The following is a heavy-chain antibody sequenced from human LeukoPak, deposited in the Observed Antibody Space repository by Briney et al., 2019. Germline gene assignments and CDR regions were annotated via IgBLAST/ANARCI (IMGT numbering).Heavy chain of an antibody. CDR3: ASGSYGSGFYYFYYMDV. Sequence: GGSLRLSCAASGFTFGSYAMHWVRQAPGKGLEWVAVISYDGSNKYYADSVKGRFTISRDNAKNSVSLQMNSLRAEDTAVYYCASGSYGSGFYYFYYMDVWGKGTTVTVSS. CDR1: GFTFGSYA. D-gene: IGHD3-10*01. J-gene: IGHJ6*03. CDR2: ISYDGSNK. V-gene: IGHV3-30*04.